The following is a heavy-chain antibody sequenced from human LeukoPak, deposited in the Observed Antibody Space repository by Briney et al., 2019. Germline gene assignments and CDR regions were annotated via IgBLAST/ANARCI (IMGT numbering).Heavy chain of an antibody. J-gene: IGHJ4*02. D-gene: IGHD3-22*01. CDR3: ARDLGTKYDSSGYYHYFDY. Sequence: ASVKVSCKASGYTFTGYYMHWVRQAPGQGLEWMGWISPNSGGTNYAQKFQGRVTMTRDTSISTAYMELSRLRSDDTAVYYCARDLGTKYDSSGYYHYFDYWGQGTLVTVSS. CDR1: GYTFTGYY. CDR2: ISPNSGGT. V-gene: IGHV1-2*02.